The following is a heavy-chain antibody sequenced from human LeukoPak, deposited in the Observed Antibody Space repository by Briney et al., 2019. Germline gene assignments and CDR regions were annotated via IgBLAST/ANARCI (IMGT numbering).Heavy chain of an antibody. D-gene: IGHD4-17*01. CDR1: GYTFTSYG. CDR2: ISAYNGNT. Sequence: EASVKVSCKASGYTFTSYGISWVRQAPGQGLEWMGWISAYNGNTNYAQKLQGRVTMTTDTSTSTAYMELRSLRSDDTAVYYCARTLMALDGDLGWFDPWGQGTPVTVSS. V-gene: IGHV1-18*01. J-gene: IGHJ5*02. CDR3: ARTLMALDGDLGWFDP.